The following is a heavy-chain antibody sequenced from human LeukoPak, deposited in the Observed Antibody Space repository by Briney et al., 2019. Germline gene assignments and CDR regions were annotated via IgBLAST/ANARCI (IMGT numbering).Heavy chain of an antibody. J-gene: IGHJ1*01. V-gene: IGHV3-48*02. D-gene: IGHD3-3*01. CDR3: ARSITIAGVGNFQH. CDR2: ISSLSGTV. Sequence: GGSLRLSCAASGFTFSSYSMHWVRQAPAKGLEWVSYISSLSGTVFYADSVKGRFTISRDNAMNSLYLQMDSLRHEDTAVYYCARSITIAGVGNFQHWGQGTLVTVSS. CDR1: GFTFSSYS.